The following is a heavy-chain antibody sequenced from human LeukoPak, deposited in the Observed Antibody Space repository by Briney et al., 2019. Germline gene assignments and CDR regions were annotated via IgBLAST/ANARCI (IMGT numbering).Heavy chain of an antibody. CDR3: AREADYYGY. V-gene: IGHV1-2*02. J-gene: IGHJ4*02. D-gene: IGHD6-19*01. Sequence: ASVKVSCKAFGYTFSDYYMHWVRQAPGQGLEWMGWINPKSGGTNYAQKFQGRVTMTRDTSISTTYMELSRLRSDDTAVYYCAREADYYGYWGQGTLVTVSS. CDR2: INPKSGGT. CDR1: GYTFSDYY.